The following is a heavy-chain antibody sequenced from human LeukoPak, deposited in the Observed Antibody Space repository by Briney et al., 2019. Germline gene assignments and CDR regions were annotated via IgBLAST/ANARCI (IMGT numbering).Heavy chain of an antibody. V-gene: IGHV3-23*01. J-gene: IGHJ4*02. Sequence: PEGSLRLSCAASGFTFSNYAMSWVCQAPGKGLEWVSAISGGGGPTYYADFVKGRFTISRDNSKNTLFLQMNSLRAEDAAVSFCAKILSGTYSFDLWGQGTLVTVSS. CDR2: ISGGGGPT. CDR1: GFTFSNYA. D-gene: IGHD1-26*01. CDR3: AKILSGTYSFDL.